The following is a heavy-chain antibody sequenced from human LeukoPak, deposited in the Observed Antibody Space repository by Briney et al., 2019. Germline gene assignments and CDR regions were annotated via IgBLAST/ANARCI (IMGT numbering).Heavy chain of an antibody. CDR3: ARDLVGATNDYYYYYGMDV. Sequence: PGGSLSLSCAASGFTFSSYAMHWVRQAPGKGLEWVAVISYDGSNKYYADSVKGRFTISRDNSKNTLYLQMNSLRAEDTAVYYCARDLVGATNDYYYYYGMDVWGQGTTVTVSS. CDR2: ISYDGSNK. D-gene: IGHD1-26*01. V-gene: IGHV3-30-3*01. J-gene: IGHJ6*02. CDR1: GFTFSSYA.